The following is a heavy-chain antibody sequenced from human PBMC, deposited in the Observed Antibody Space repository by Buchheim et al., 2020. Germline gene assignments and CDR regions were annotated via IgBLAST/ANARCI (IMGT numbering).Heavy chain of an antibody. J-gene: IGHJ4*02. CDR3: ASRMPGHDFWTAYFDYFEY. CDR1: GGTFRNYA. V-gene: IGHV1-69*17. CDR2: ISPVFGIP. Sequence: QVLLVQSGAEVRKPGSSVKVSCKASGGTFRNYAISWVRQAPGQGLEWMGGISPVFGIPNHAQKFQGRVTITANRITNTAYMELRSLRSEDTAVYYCASRMPGHDFWTAYFDYFEYWGQGAL. D-gene: IGHD3/OR15-3a*01.